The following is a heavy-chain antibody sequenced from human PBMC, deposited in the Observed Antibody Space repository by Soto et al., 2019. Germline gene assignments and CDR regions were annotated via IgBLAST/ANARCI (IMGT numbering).Heavy chain of an antibody. V-gene: IGHV4-39*01. J-gene: IGHJ5*02. Sequence: QLQLQESGPGLVKPSETLSLTCTVSGGSISSSSYYWGWIRQPPGKGLEWIGSIYYSGITYYNPSLKSRVTISVDTSKNQFSLKLSSVTAADTAVYYCARHDTKGDWFDPWGQGTLVTVSS. CDR3: ARHDTKGDWFDP. CDR2: IYYSGIT. CDR1: GGSISSSSYY.